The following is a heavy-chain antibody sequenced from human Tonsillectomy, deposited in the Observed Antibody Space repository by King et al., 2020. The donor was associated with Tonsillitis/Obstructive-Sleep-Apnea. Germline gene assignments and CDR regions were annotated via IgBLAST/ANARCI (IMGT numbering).Heavy chain of an antibody. D-gene: IGHD6-13*01. Sequence: QLVQSGGGVVQPGGSLRLSCAASGFTFDDYAMHWVRQAPGKGLEWVSLISGDGGSTYYADSVKGRFTISRDNSKNSLSLQMKRLRTEDTAFYYCAKALDSSSWGPIDWGQGTLVTVSS. CDR1: GFTFDDYA. CDR3: AKALDSSSWGPID. CDR2: ISGDGGST. V-gene: IGHV3-43*02. J-gene: IGHJ4*02.